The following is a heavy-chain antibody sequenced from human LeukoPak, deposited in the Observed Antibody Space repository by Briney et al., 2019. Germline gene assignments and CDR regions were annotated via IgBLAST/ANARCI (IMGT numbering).Heavy chain of an antibody. Sequence: GGSLRLSCAASGFTFSDYYMSWIRRAPGKGLEWVSYISSSGSTIYYADSVKGRFTISRDNAKNSLYLQMNSLRAEDTAVYYCAREFISSGNSGEIDYWGQGTLVTVSS. J-gene: IGHJ4*02. CDR3: AREFISSGNSGEIDY. D-gene: IGHD4-23*01. V-gene: IGHV3-11*04. CDR2: ISSSGSTI. CDR1: GFTFSDYY.